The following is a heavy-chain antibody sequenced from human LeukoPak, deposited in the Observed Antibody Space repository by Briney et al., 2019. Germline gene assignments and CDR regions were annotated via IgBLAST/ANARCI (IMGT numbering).Heavy chain of an antibody. V-gene: IGHV1-69*05. J-gene: IGHJ4*02. CDR1: GGTFSSYA. CDR3: ARDRQGRDGHNGFDY. CDR2: IIPIFGTA. D-gene: IGHD5-24*01. Sequence: SVKVSCKASGGTFSSYAISWVRQAPGQGLEWMGGIIPIFGTANYAQKFQGRVTITTDESTSTAYMELSSLRSEDTAVYYCARDRQGRDGHNGFDYWGQGTLVTVSS.